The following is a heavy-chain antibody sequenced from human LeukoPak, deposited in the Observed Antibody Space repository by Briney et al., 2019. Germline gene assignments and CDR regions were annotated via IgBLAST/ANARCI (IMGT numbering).Heavy chain of an antibody. CDR3: AKGPYGPGAFDI. J-gene: IGHJ3*02. Sequence: PGGSLRLSCEASGFTFSNYAMSWVRQAPGKGLEWVSSIRASGGSTYYADSVKGRLTISRDNSKNTLYLQMNSLRAEDTAVYYCAKGPYGPGAFDIWGQGTMVTVSS. D-gene: IGHD3-10*01. V-gene: IGHV3-23*01. CDR2: IRASGGST. CDR1: GFTFSNYA.